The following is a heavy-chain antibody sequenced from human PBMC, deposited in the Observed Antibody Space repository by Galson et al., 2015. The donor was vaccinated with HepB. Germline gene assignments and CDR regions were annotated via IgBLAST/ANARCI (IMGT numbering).Heavy chain of an antibody. J-gene: IGHJ4*02. D-gene: IGHD4-17*01. V-gene: IGHV3-64D*06. CDR3: AKDHDCGD. CDR2: VHTDGYT. CDR1: GFTFSTSS. Sequence: SLRLSCAASGFTFSTSSMNWVRQAPGKGLESVSGVHTDGYTYYAESVKGRFTISRDNSKNTLYLQMNSLRPEDTAVYFCAKDHDCGDWGQGALVTVSS.